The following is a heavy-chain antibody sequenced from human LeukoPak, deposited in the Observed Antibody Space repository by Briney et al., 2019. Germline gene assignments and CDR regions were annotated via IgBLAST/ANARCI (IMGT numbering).Heavy chain of an antibody. CDR1: GGSISSSNW. CDR2: IYHSGST. J-gene: IGHJ3*02. D-gene: IGHD1-26*01. V-gene: IGHV4-4*02. Sequence: PSGTLSLTCAVSGGSISSSNWWSWVRQPPGKGLEWIGEIYHSGSTNYNPSLKSRVTISVDKSKNQFSLKLSSVTAADTAVYYCARAPTSGGWELRRHAFDIWGQGTMVTVSS. CDR3: ARAPTSGGWELRRHAFDI.